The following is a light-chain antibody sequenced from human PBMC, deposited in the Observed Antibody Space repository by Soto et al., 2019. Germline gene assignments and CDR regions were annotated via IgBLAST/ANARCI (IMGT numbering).Light chain of an antibody. CDR2: GAS. V-gene: IGKV3-20*01. J-gene: IGKJ1*01. CDR1: QSVSSSY. Sequence: EIVFTHSPGTLSLSPGEIATVSCRASQSVSSSYLAWYQQKPGQAPRLLIYGASSRATGIPDRFSGSGSGTDFTLTISRLEPEDFAVYYCQQYGSSPTTFGQGTKVDIK. CDR3: QQYGSSPTT.